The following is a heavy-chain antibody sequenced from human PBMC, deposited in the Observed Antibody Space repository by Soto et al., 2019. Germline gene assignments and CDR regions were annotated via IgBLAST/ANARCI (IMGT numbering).Heavy chain of an antibody. J-gene: IGHJ6*03. CDR1: GGSISSGDYY. CDR2: IYYSGNT. D-gene: IGHD6-13*01. Sequence: QVQLQESGPGLVKPSQTLSLTCTVSGGSISSGDYYWSWIRQHPGKGLEWIGYIYYSGNTYYNPSLKSRVTISVDTSKNQFSLKLSSVTAADTAVYYCARVDHSSSWYYYMDVWGKGTTVTVSS. V-gene: IGHV4-31*03. CDR3: ARVDHSSSWYYYMDV.